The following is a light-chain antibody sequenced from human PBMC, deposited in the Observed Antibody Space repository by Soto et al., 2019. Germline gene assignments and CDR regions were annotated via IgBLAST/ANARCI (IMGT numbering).Light chain of an antibody. Sequence: DIQMTQSPSSLSASVGDRVTITCRASQGIRKDLGWYQQKEGKAPQSLIFAAAALQSGVPSRFSGSGSGTDFTLTISNLQPEDFETYSCQQSYSNPRTFGQGTKVDIK. CDR2: AAA. CDR1: QGIRKD. J-gene: IGKJ1*01. CDR3: QQSYSNPRT. V-gene: IGKV1-39*01.